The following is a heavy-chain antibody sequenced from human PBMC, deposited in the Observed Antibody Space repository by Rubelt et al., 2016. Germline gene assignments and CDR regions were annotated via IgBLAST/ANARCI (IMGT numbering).Heavy chain of an antibody. CDR2: ISGSGGST. Sequence: GFTFSSYAMSWVRQAPGKGLEWVSAISGSGGSTYYADSVKGRFTISRDNSKNTLYLQMNSLRAEDTAVYYCAKGTVPNLEWLLFNGMDVWGQGTTVTVSS. CDR1: GFTFSSYA. J-gene: IGHJ6*02. D-gene: IGHD3-3*01. CDR3: AKGTVPNLEWLLFNGMDV. V-gene: IGHV3-23*01.